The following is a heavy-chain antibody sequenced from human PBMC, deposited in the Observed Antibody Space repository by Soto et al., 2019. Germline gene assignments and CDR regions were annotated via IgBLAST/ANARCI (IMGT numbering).Heavy chain of an antibody. Sequence: GGSLRLSCAASGLSFSNAWMKWVRHAPGKGLEWVGRIKSEANGGTTDHAAAVKGRFIISRDESKNMLFLQMDSLITEDSAVYYWAYYRDSSARHVDFWGQGT. CDR1: GLSFSNAW. V-gene: IGHV3-15*07. CDR2: IKSEANGGTT. CDR3: AYYRDSSARHVDF. J-gene: IGHJ4*02. D-gene: IGHD3-22*01.